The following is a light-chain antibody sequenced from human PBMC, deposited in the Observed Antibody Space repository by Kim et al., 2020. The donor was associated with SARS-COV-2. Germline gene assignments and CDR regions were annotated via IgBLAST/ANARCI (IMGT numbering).Light chain of an antibody. CDR1: SSNIGNNY. Sequence: GEKVTISCSGSSSNIGNNYVSWYQQFPGTAPKLLIYDNTKRPSGIPDRFSGSKSGTSATLDITGLQTGVEADYYCETWDSSLRAVVFGGGTKLTVL. J-gene: IGLJ2*01. CDR2: DNT. V-gene: IGLV1-51*01. CDR3: ETWDSSLRAVV.